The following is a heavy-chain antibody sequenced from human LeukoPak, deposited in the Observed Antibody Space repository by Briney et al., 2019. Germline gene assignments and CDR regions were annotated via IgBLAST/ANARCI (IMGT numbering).Heavy chain of an antibody. D-gene: IGHD6-6*01. Sequence: SETLFLTCTVSGGSISSYYWSWIRQPPGKGLEWIGYIYYSGSTNYNPSLKSRVTISVDTSKNQFSLKLSSVTAADTAVYYCARHSRQLKYYFDYWGQGTLVTVSS. CDR3: ARHSRQLKYYFDY. V-gene: IGHV4-59*08. J-gene: IGHJ4*02. CDR1: GGSISSYY. CDR2: IYYSGST.